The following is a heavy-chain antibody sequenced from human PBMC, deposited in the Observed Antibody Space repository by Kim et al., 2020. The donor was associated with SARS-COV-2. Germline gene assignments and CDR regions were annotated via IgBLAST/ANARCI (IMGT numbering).Heavy chain of an antibody. Sequence: SETLSLTCTVSGGSVSSGSYYWSWIRQPPGKGLEWIGYIYYSGSTNYNPSLKSRVTISVDTSKNQFSLKLSSVTAADTAVYYCASLGRGYSGYEMGWFDPWGQGTLVTVSS. D-gene: IGHD5-12*01. CDR3: ASLGRGYSGYEMGWFDP. J-gene: IGHJ5*02. V-gene: IGHV4-61*01. CDR1: GGSVSSGSYY. CDR2: IYYSGST.